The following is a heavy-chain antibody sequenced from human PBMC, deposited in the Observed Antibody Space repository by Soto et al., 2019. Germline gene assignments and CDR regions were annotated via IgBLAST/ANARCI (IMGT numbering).Heavy chain of an antibody. J-gene: IGHJ4*02. CDR3: ARGFHTGYSSGWFFY. V-gene: IGHV4-59*12. CDR2: IYYSGNT. CDR1: GGSISTYY. Sequence: SETLSLTCTVSGGSISTYYLSWIRQPPGKGLEWIDYIYYSGNTNYNPSLRNRVTISIDTSKNQFSLNLSSVTAADTAVYYCARGFHTGYSSGWFFYWGQGTLVTVSS. D-gene: IGHD6-19*01.